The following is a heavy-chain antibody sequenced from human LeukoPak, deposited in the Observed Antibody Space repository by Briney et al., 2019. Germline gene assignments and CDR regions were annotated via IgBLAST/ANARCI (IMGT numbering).Heavy chain of an antibody. J-gene: IGHJ4*02. CDR2: IIPILGIA. Sequence: ASVKVSCKAPGGTFSSYAISWVRQAPGQGLEWMGRIIPILGIANYAQKFQGRVTITADKSTSTAYMELSSLRSEDTAVYYCARGAIVGATMDYWGQGTLVTVSS. V-gene: IGHV1-69*04. CDR3: ARGAIVGATMDY. CDR1: GGTFSSYA. D-gene: IGHD1-26*01.